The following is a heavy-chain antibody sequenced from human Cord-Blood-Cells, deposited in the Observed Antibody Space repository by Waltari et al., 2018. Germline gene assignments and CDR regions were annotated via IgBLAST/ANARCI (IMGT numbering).Heavy chain of an antibody. CDR1: GFPSSSHS. V-gene: IGHV3-21*01. D-gene: IGHD6-6*01. Sequence: EVQLVESGGGLVKPGGSLRLSCAASGFPSSSHSMTWVRQAPGKGLEWVSSISSSSSYIYYADSVKGRFTISRDNAKNSLYLQMNSLRAEDTAVYYCARVKSSSSFAFDIWGQGTMVTVSS. CDR3: ARVKSSSSFAFDI. CDR2: ISSSSSYI. J-gene: IGHJ3*02.